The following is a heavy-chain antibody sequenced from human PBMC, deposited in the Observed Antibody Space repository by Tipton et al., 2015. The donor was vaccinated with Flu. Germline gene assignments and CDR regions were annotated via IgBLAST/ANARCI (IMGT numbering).Heavy chain of an antibody. D-gene: IGHD3-10*01. CDR3: ARDRGFSNWFDP. J-gene: IGHJ5*02. CDR2: IYYNGDT. V-gene: IGHV4-31*03. CDR1: AGSIRSAEFY. Sequence: LRLTCTISAGSIRSAEFYWSWIRQRPGKGLEWIGYIYYNGDTYYNPSFKSRLTISVDRSKKQFSLNLNSVSAADTAVYYCARDRGFSNWFDPWGQGTLVTVSS.